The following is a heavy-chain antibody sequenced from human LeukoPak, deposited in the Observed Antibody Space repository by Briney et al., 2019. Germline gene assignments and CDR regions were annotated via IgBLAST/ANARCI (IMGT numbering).Heavy chain of an antibody. D-gene: IGHD6-13*01. J-gene: IGHJ4*02. V-gene: IGHV3-7*01. CDR1: GFTFSSYW. CDR3: AKRGGIEAAGYYFDY. Sequence: PGGSLRLSCAASGFTFSSYWMSWVRQAPGKGLEWVANIKQDGSEKYYVDSVKGRFTISRDNSKNTLYLQMNSLRAEDTAVYYCAKRGGIEAAGYYFDYWGQGTLVTVSS. CDR2: IKQDGSEK.